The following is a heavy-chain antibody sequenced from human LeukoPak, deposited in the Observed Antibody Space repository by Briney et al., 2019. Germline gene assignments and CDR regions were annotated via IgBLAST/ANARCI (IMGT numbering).Heavy chain of an antibody. Sequence: GGSLRLSCAASGFTFSTYGMHWVRQAPGKGLEWVAVVSYDESSIYYADSVKGRFTISRDNSKNTLYLQMNSLRSEDTAVYYCAREGYCSGGSCQSFDYWGQGTLVTVSS. D-gene: IGHD2-15*01. CDR2: VSYDESSI. CDR1: GFTFSTYG. V-gene: IGHV3-30*03. J-gene: IGHJ4*02. CDR3: AREGYCSGGSCQSFDY.